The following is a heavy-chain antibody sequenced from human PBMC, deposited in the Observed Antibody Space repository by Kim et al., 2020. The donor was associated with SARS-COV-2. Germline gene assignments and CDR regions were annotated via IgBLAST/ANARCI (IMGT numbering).Heavy chain of an antibody. V-gene: IGHV4-4*02. CDR3: ARATASLYYFDY. J-gene: IGHJ4*02. Sequence: TYNPSLKIRVTISVDKSKTQFSLKLSSVTAADTAVYYCARATASLYYFDYWGQGTLVTVSS.